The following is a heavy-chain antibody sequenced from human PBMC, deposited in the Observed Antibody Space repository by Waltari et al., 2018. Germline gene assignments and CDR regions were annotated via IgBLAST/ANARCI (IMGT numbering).Heavy chain of an antibody. D-gene: IGHD6-6*01. J-gene: IGHJ3*02. CDR1: GGTFSSYA. CDR3: AKGTQLRDAFDI. CDR2: CIPIFGTA. Sequence: QVQLVQSGAEVKKPGSSVKVSCKASGGTFSSYAISWVRQAPGQGLEWMGGCIPIFGTANDAQKYQGRVTITTDESTSTAYMELSSLRAEDTAVYYCAKGTQLRDAFDIWGQGTMVTVSS. V-gene: IGHV1-69*05.